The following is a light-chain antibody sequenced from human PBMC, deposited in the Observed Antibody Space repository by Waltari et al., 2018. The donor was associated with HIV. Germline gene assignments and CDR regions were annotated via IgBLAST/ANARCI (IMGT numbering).Light chain of an antibody. CDR3: QQSKTFPLD. Sequence: DIQMTQSPSSVSAFVGDRVTITCRASQDIARWLAWYQQKPGKAPKLLIYAASSLRSGVPSRFSGNGSGTDFTLTISSLQPADSATYYCQQSKTFPLDFGQGSKLEI. CDR2: AAS. J-gene: IGKJ2*01. V-gene: IGKV1-12*01. CDR1: QDIARW.